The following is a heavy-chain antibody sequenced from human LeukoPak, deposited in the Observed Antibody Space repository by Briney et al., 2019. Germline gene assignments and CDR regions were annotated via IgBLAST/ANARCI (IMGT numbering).Heavy chain of an antibody. V-gene: IGHV1-8*01. CDR2: MNPNSGNT. CDR3: ARGLKGYSFLWGFDY. CDR1: GYTFISYD. D-gene: IGHD1-26*01. J-gene: IGHJ4*02. Sequence: GASVKVSCKASGYTFISYDINWVRQATGQGLEWMGWMNPNSGNTSYAQKFQGRVTMTRNTSISTAYMELSSLRSEDTAVYYCARGLKGYSFLWGFDYWCQETLVIVSS.